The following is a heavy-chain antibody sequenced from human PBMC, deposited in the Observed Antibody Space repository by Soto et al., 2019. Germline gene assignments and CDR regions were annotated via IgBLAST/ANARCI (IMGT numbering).Heavy chain of an antibody. V-gene: IGHV3-74*01. CDR1: GFTFSDYW. Sequence: EVQLVQSGGGLVQPGGSLRLSCAASGFTFSDYWMHWVRQGPGKGLVWVSRINGDESSTSYADSVTGRFTISRYNAKTALSLPMNELWFYYTAVSYCLSRGNTPEIAYWGPGTLVTVSS. J-gene: IGHJ4*02. D-gene: IGHD1-1*01. CDR3: LSRGNTPEIAY. CDR2: INGDESST.